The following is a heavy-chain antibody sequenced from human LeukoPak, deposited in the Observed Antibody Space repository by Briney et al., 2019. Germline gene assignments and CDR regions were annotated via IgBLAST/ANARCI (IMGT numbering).Heavy chain of an antibody. D-gene: IGHD2-2*01. CDR1: GGSISSSSYY. CDR2: IYYSGST. CDR3: ARRIYTGYCSSTSCYNWFDP. V-gene: IGHV4-39*01. J-gene: IGHJ5*02. Sequence: SETLSLTCTVSGGSISSSSYYWGWIRQPPGKGLEWIGSIYYSGSTYYNPSLKSLVTISVDPSNNQFSLKLSSVTAADTAVYYCARRIYTGYCSSTSCYNWFDPWGQGTLVTVSS.